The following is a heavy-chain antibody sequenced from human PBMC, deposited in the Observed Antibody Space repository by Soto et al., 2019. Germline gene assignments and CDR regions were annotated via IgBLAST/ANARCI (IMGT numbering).Heavy chain of an antibody. CDR2: IYYSGST. D-gene: IGHD6-13*01. J-gene: IGHJ6*02. V-gene: IGHV4-39*01. Sequence: QLQLQESGPGLVKPSETLSLTCTVSGGSISSSSYYWGWIRQPPGKGLEWIGSIYYSGSTYYNPSLKSRVTIALDTSKNQFSLKLSSVAAAATAVYYCARLVAAAGTGGAYYYYYGMDVWGQGTTVTVSS. CDR3: ARLVAAAGTGGAYYYYYGMDV. CDR1: GGSISSSSYY.